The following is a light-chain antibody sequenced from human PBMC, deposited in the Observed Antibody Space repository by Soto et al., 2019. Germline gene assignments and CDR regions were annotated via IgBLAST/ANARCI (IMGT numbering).Light chain of an antibody. CDR3: MQYNSYET. V-gene: IGKV2-28*01. CDR2: LGS. CDR1: QSLLNSNGYNY. J-gene: IGKJ1*01. Sequence: DIVMTQSPLSLPVTPGEPASISCRSSQSLLNSNGYNYLDWYLQKPGQSPQLLIYLGSSRASGVPDRFSGSGSGTDFTLTISRVEAEDVGFYYCMQYNSYETFGQGTKVDIK.